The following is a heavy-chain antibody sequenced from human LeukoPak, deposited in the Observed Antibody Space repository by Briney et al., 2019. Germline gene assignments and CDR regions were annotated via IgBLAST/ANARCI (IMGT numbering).Heavy chain of an antibody. CDR1: GFTVSSNY. CDR2: ISYDGSNK. CDR3: AKDADYFQFSPGFDY. Sequence: PGGSLRLSCAASGFTVSSNYMSWVRQAPGKGLEWVAVISYDGSNKYYADSVKGRFTISRDNSKNTLYLQMNSLRAEDTAVYYCAKDADYFQFSPGFDYWGQGTLVTVSS. D-gene: IGHD5-12*01. J-gene: IGHJ4*02. V-gene: IGHV3-30*18.